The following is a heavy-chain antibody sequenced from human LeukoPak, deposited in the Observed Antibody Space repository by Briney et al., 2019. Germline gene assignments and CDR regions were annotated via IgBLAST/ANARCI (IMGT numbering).Heavy chain of an antibody. CDR1: GFTFSDYY. Sequence: PGGSLRLSCAASGFTFSDYYMSWIRQAPGKGLEWVSYISSSGSTIYYADSVKGRFTISRDNAKNSLYLQMNSLRAEGTAVYYCAREDYDFWSGQGPQNVRGYYYGMDVWGQGTTVTVSS. J-gene: IGHJ6*02. CDR2: ISSSGSTI. CDR3: AREDYDFWSGQGPQNVRGYYYGMDV. V-gene: IGHV3-11*04. D-gene: IGHD3-3*01.